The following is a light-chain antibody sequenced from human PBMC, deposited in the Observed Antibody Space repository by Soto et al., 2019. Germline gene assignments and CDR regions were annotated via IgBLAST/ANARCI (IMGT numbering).Light chain of an antibody. J-gene: IGKJ4*01. CDR3: QEYGSSPGLT. V-gene: IGKV3-20*01. Sequence: EIVLTQSPGTLSLSPGERATLSCRASQSFSSNYLAWYQQKSGQAPRLLIYAASRRATGIPDRFSGSGSGTDFTLTISGLEPEDFAEYYCQEYGSSPGLTFGGGTKVEI. CDR1: QSFSSNY. CDR2: AAS.